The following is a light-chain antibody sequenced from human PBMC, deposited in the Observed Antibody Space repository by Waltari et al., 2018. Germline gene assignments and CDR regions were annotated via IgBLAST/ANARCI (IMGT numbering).Light chain of an antibody. CDR3: QQRSNWYT. V-gene: IGKV3-11*01. J-gene: IGKJ2*01. CDR1: QSFSSY. Sequence: EVVLTQSPATLSLSPGERATLSCRASQSFSSYLAWYQQKPGQAPRLLIYDASNRATGIPPRFGGSGSGTDFTLTISSLEPEDFAVYYCQQRSNWYTFGQGTKLEIK. CDR2: DAS.